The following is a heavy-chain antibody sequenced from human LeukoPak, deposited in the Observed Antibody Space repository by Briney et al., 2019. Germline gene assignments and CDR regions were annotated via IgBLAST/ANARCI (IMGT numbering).Heavy chain of an antibody. CDR1: GFTFSSYA. V-gene: IGHV3-23*01. D-gene: IGHD6-13*01. J-gene: IGHJ6*03. CDR2: ISGSGGST. CDR3: AKVPSSWDYYYYYMDV. Sequence: GGSLRLSCAASGFTFSSYATSWVRQAPGKGLEWVSAISGSGGSTYYADSVKGRFTISRDNSKNTLYLQMNSLRAEDTAVYYCAKVPSSWDYYYYYMDVWGEGTTVTVSS.